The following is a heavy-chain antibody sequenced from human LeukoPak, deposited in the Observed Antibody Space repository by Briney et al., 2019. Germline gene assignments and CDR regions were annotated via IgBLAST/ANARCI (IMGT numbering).Heavy chain of an antibody. D-gene: IGHD3-22*01. J-gene: IGHJ5*02. CDR3: AKSYYDSSGPFDP. CDR1: GFSFSSYA. V-gene: IGHV3-23*01. Sequence: GGSLRLSCAASGFSFSSYAMSWVRQAPGKGLEWVSAISGSGGSTYYADSVKGRFTISRDNSKNTLYLQMHSLRAEDTAVYYCAKSYYDSSGPFDPWGQGTLVTVSS. CDR2: ISGSGGST.